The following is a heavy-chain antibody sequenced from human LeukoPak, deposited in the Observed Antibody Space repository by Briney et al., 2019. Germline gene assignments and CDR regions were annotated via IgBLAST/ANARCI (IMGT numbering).Heavy chain of an antibody. CDR2: IYTSGST. V-gene: IGHV4-61*02. CDR3: ARSYFYEYFQN. CDR1: GGSISSGSYY. J-gene: IGHJ1*01. D-gene: IGHD3-3*01. Sequence: SETLSLTCTVSGGSISSGSYYWSWIRQPAGKGLEWIGRIYTSGSTNYNPSLKSRVTISVDTSKNQFSLKLSSVTAADTAVYYCARSYFYEYFQNWGQGTLVTVSS.